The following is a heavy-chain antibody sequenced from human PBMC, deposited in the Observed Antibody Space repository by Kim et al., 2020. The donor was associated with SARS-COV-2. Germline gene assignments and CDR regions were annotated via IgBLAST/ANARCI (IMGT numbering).Heavy chain of an antibody. V-gene: IGHV4-34*01. Sequence: SETLSLTCAVYGGSFSGYYWSWIRQPPGKGLEWIGEINHSGSTNYNPSLKSRVTISVDTSKNQFSLKLNSVTAADTAVYYCASATGAVDYWGQGTLVTVS. D-gene: IGHD1-26*01. J-gene: IGHJ4*02. CDR2: INHSGST. CDR1: GGSFSGYY. CDR3: ASATGAVDY.